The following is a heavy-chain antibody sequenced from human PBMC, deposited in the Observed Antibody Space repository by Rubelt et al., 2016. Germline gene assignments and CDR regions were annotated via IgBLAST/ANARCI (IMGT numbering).Heavy chain of an antibody. D-gene: IGHD3-10*01. Sequence: EVQLVQSGAEVKKPGESLKISCKGSGYSFSNYWIAWVRQMPGKGLEWMGIIYPGDSDTRYSPSFQGQSTISADKSISTAFRQWGSLEGSDTAMYYCARHGELLWFGESSDDYWGQGTLVTVSS. CDR3: ARHGELLWFGESSDDY. V-gene: IGHV5-51*01. CDR2: IYPGDSDT. J-gene: IGHJ4*02. CDR1: GYSFSNYW.